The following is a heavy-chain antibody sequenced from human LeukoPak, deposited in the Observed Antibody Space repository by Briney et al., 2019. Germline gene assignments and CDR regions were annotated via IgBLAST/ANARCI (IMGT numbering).Heavy chain of an antibody. CDR1: GGSISSYY. J-gene: IGHJ5*02. Sequence: SETLSLTCTVSGGSISSYYWSWIQQPPGKGLEWIGYIYYSGSTNYNPSLKSRVTISVDTSKNQFSLKLSSVTAADTAVYYCARETILNWFDPWGQGTLVTVSS. CDR2: IYYSGST. D-gene: IGHD3-3*01. CDR3: ARETILNWFDP. V-gene: IGHV4-59*01.